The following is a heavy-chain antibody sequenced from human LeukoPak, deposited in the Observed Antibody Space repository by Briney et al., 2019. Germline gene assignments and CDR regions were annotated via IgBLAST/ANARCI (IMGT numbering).Heavy chain of an antibody. V-gene: IGHV3-30*03. CDR1: GFTFSSYA. Sequence: GGSLRLSCAASGFTFSSYAMSWVRQAPGKGLEWVAVISYDGSNKYYADSVKGRFTISRDNSKNTLYLQMNSLRAEDTAVYYCVGSGSYYNPGGYWGQGTLVTVSS. J-gene: IGHJ4*02. D-gene: IGHD3-10*01. CDR3: VGSGSYYNPGGY. CDR2: ISYDGSNK.